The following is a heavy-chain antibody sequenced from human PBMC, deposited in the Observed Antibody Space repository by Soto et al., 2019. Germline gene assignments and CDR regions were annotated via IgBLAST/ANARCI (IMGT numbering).Heavy chain of an antibody. J-gene: IGHJ6*03. CDR2: ISGSGGST. CDR3: AKAGKKGRYYYYMDV. CDR1: GFTFSSYA. Sequence: GGSLRLSCAASGFTFSSYAMSWVRQAPGKGLEWVSAISGSGGSTYYADSVKGRFTISRDNSKNTLYLQMNSLRAEDTAVYYCAKAGKKGRYYYYMDVWGEGTTVTVSS. V-gene: IGHV3-23*01.